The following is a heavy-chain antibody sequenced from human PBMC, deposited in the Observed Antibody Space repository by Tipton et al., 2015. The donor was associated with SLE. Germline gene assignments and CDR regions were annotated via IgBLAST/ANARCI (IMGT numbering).Heavy chain of an antibody. D-gene: IGHD4-23*01. CDR3: AKEVYGGNLYYYFDL. Sequence: SLRLSCAASGFNYDEYAMHWVRQAPGKGLEWVSSISWNSGIIVYADSVKGRFTISRDNAKNSLYLQMNSLRAEDTALYYCAKEVYGGNLYYYFDLWGRGTLVTVSS. J-gene: IGHJ2*01. CDR2: ISWNSGII. CDR1: GFNYDEYA. V-gene: IGHV3-9*01.